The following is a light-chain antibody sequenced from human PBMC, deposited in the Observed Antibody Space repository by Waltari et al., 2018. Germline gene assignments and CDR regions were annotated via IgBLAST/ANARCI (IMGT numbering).Light chain of an antibody. V-gene: IGLV3-21*04. CDR2: CDS. Sequence: SYVVTQSPSVSVAPGATARITCGGDNIGSKSVHWSQQRPGQAPVLVISCDSDRPSGSPERFTGSNSGNTATLTISWVEADDEADYYCLVWHSTTDHHGVFGGGTKLTVL. J-gene: IGLJ2*01. CDR1: NIGSKS. CDR3: LVWHSTTDHHGV.